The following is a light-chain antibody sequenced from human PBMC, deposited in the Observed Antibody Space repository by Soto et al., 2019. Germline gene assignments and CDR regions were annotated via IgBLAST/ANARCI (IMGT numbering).Light chain of an antibody. CDR3: QQRREWPRT. Sequence: EIVLTQSPATLSLSPGEGATLSCRASQSVDNYLAWYQQTPGLAPRLLIYAASIRATGIPARFSGSGSGTDFTLTIRSIETEDFAVYYCQQRREWPRTFGQGPKVDI. V-gene: IGKV3-11*01. J-gene: IGKJ2*02. CDR2: AAS. CDR1: QSVDNY.